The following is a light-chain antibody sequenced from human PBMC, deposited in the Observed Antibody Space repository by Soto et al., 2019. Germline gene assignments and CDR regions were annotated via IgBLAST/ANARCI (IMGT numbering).Light chain of an antibody. Sequence: DIVMTQSPDSLAVSLGERATINCKSSQSVSDSSNNKKDLAWYQQKPGQPPKLLIYWASTRESGVPDRFSGSGSGTDFTLTISSLQAEDVAVYYCQQYYSSPLTFGGGTQVEIK. CDR1: QSVSDSSNNKKD. CDR2: WAS. J-gene: IGKJ4*01. V-gene: IGKV4-1*01. CDR3: QQYYSSPLT.